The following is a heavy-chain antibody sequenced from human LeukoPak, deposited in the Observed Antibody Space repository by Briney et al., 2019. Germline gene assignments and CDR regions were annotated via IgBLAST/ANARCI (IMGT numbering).Heavy chain of an antibody. CDR1: GVSISSYY. CDR2: MYTSGST. D-gene: IGHD6-19*01. CDR3: ARIYSRGWSLDS. V-gene: IGHV4-4*07. J-gene: IGHJ4*02. Sequence: SETLSLTCTVSGVSISSYYWTWIRQSAGKGLEWLGRMYTSGSTKYSPSFESRVTMSGDASKNQFSLRLNSVTAADTAIYYCARIYSRGWSLDSWGPGTLVTVSS.